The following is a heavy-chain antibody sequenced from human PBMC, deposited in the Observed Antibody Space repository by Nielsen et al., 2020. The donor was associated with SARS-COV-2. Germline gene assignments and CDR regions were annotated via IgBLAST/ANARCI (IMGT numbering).Heavy chain of an antibody. CDR1: GYTLTELS. V-gene: IGHV1-24*01. D-gene: IGHD3-3*01. CDR3: ARDVGRTHYDFWSGSSSVDAFDI. Sequence: ASVKVSCKVSGYTLTELSMHWVRQAPGKGLEWMGGFDPEDGETIYAQKFQGRVTMTEDTSTDTAYMELNSLISDDTAVYYCARDVGRTHYDFWSGSSSVDAFDIWGQGTMVTVSS. J-gene: IGHJ3*02. CDR2: FDPEDGET.